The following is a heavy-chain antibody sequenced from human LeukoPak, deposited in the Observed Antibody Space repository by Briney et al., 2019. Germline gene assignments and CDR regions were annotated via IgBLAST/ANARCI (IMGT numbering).Heavy chain of an antibody. D-gene: IGHD2-21*02. J-gene: IGHJ3*02. V-gene: IGHV3-33*06. CDR3: AKDSDSFQGYCGGDCHDAFDI. CDR2: IWYDGNNK. Sequence: PGGSLRLSCAASGFTFINYAMHWVRQAPGGGLEWVAIIWYDGNNKYYADSVKGRFTISRDNSKNTLYLQMNSLRAEDTAVYYCAKDSDSFQGYCGGDCHDAFDIWGQGTMVTVSS. CDR1: GFTFINYA.